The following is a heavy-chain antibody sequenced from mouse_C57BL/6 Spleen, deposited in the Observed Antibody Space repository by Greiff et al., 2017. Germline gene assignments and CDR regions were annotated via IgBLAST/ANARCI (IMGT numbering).Heavy chain of an antibody. D-gene: IGHD1-1*01. CDR3: ARQRLLRNFDV. CDR2: ISSGSSTI. CDR1: GFTFSDYG. V-gene: IGHV5-17*01. Sequence: DVHLVESGGGLVKPGGSLKLSCAASGFTFSDYGMHWVRQAPEKGLEWVAYISSGSSTIYYADTVKGRFTISRDNAKNTLFLQMTSLRSEDTAMYYCARQRLLRNFDVWGTGTTVTVSS. J-gene: IGHJ1*03.